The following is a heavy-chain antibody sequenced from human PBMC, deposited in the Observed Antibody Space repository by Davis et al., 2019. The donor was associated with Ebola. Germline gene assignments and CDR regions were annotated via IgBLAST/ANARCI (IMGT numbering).Heavy chain of an antibody. V-gene: IGHV1-18*01. D-gene: IGHD1-26*01. Sequence: ASVKVSCKASGYTFTSYGISWVRQAPGQGLEWMGWISTYNGNTNYAQKVQGRVTMTTDTSTGTAYLDLRSLRSDDTAVYFCARTSIVGTTTTASDIWGQGTMVTVSS. CDR2: ISTYNGNT. CDR1: GYTFTSYG. J-gene: IGHJ3*02. CDR3: ARTSIVGTTTTASDI.